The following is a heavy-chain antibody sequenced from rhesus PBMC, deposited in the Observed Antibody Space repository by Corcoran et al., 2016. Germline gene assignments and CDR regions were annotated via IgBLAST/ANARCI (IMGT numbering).Heavy chain of an antibody. CDR2: IYCNDSK. CDR1: GFSLSTTGTG. Sequence: QVTLQESGPALVKPTQTLTLTCTFSGFSLSTTGTGVGWIRQPPGKALEWRASIYCNDSKYYITSLKSRLTISKDTSKNQVVLTMTNMDPVDTATYYCARAKYSNFDYWGQGVLVTVSS. V-gene: IGHV2-95*01. J-gene: IGHJ4*01. D-gene: IGHD6-13*01. CDR3: ARAKYSNFDY.